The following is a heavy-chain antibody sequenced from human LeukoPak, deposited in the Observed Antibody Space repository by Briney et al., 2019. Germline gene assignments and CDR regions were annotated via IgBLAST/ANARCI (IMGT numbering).Heavy chain of an antibody. CDR3: ARQSGTYWGLDY. CDR2: MNVKTGAT. J-gene: IGHJ4*02. CDR1: GYTFTDYY. D-gene: IGHD1-26*01. Sequence: ASVTVSCKASGYTFTDYYIHWVRQAPGHGLEWLGWMNVKTGATSSAQRFPGRFTMTRDTSIGSASMEFSSLTSDDTAVYYCARQSGTYWGLDYWGQGTLVTVSS. V-gene: IGHV1-2*02.